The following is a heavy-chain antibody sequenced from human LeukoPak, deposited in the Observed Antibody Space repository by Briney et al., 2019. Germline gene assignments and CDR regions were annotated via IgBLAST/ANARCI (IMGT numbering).Heavy chain of an antibody. J-gene: IGHJ4*02. CDR1: GGTFSSYA. CDR3: ARRDYGSGSYNYFDY. Sequence: SVKVSCKASGGTFSSYAISWVRQAPGQGLEWMRRIIPILGIANYAQKFQGRVTITADKSTSTAYMELSSLRSEDTAVYYCARRDYGSGSYNYFDYWGQGTLVTVSS. V-gene: IGHV1-69*04. CDR2: IIPILGIA. D-gene: IGHD3-10*01.